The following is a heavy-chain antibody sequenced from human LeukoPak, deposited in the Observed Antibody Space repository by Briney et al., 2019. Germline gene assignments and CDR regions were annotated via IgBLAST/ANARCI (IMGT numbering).Heavy chain of an antibody. Sequence: SETLSLTCAVYGGSFSDYYWSWIRQSPGKGLEWIGEIDHSGSTDYNPSLMSRVSILVDMSKNQFSLKLNAVTAADTAVYYCARGGSLVKWQLARHGAMDVWGKGTTVTVSS. CDR3: ARGGSLVKWQLARHGAMDV. CDR1: GGSFSDYY. D-gene: IGHD6-6*01. V-gene: IGHV4-34*01. J-gene: IGHJ6*04. CDR2: IDHSGST.